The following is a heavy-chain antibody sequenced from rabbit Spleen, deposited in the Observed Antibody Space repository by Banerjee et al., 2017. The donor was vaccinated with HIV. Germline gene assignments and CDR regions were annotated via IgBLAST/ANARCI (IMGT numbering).Heavy chain of an antibody. Sequence: QLVESGGGLVQPGESLKLSCKASGFDFSNYGVSWVRQAPGKGLEWIGYIDAVFGTTYYALWVDARFTIHRHNAQSTLFLQLNSLTAADTATYCCVRGASSSGYYSLWGPGTLVTVS. CDR2: IDAVFGTT. D-gene: IGHD1-1*01. J-gene: IGHJ4*01. CDR3: VRGASSSGYYSL. V-gene: IGHV1S7*01. CDR1: GFDFSNYG.